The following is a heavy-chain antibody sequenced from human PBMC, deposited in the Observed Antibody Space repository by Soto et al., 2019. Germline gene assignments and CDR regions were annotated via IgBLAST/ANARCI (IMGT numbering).Heavy chain of an antibody. CDR1: GYTFTSYG. J-gene: IGHJ6*02. V-gene: IGHV1-18*01. D-gene: IGHD3-3*01. CDR3: ARVMWNGVVILGYYYYGMDV. Sequence: ASVKVSCKASGYTFTSYGISWVRQAPGQGLEWMGWISAYNGNTNYAQKLQGRVTMTTDTSTSTAYMELRSLRSDDTAVYYCARVMWNGVVILGYYYYGMDVWGQGTTVTV. CDR2: ISAYNGNT.